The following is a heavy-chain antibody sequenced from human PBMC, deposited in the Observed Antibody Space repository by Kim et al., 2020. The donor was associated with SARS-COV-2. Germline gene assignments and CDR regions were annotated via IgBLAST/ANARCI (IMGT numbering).Heavy chain of an antibody. CDR1: GFTFSSYS. Sequence: GGSLRLSCAASGFTFSSYSMNWVRQAPGKGLEWVSSISSSSSYIYYADSVKGRFTISRDNAKNSLYLQMNSLRAEDTAVYYCARAATHYYDSSGYYPRHLDDGGQGTLVTVSS. J-gene: IGHJ4*02. CDR2: ISSSSSYI. CDR3: ARAATHYYDSSGYYPRHLDD. V-gene: IGHV3-21*01. D-gene: IGHD3-22*01.